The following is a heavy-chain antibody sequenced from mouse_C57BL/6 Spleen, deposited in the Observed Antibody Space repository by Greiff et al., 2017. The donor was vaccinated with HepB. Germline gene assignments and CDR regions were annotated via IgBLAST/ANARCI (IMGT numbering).Heavy chain of an antibody. V-gene: IGHV2-5*01. Sequence: AQLVESGPGLVQPSQSLSITCTVSGFSLTSYGVHWVRQSPGKGLEWLGVIWRGGSTDYNAAFMSRLSITKDNSKSQVFFKMNSLQADDTAIYYCAKGLDDYGYWYFDVWGTGTTVTVSS. CDR2: IWRGGST. CDR1: GFSLTSYG. D-gene: IGHD2-4*01. CDR3: AKGLDDYGYWYFDV. J-gene: IGHJ1*03.